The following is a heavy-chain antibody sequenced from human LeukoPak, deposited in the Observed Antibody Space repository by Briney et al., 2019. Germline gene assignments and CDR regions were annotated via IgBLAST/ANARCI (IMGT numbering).Heavy chain of an antibody. D-gene: IGHD7-27*01. J-gene: IGHJ3*02. CDR2: IYHSGST. V-gene: IGHV4-38-2*02. CDR1: GYSISSGYY. Sequence: SSETLSLTCTVSGYSISSGYYWGWIRQPPGKGLEWIGSIYHSGSTYYNPSLKSRVTISVDTSKNQFSLKLSSVTAADTAVYYCARDSPELTGQNDAFDIWGQGTMVTVSS. CDR3: ARDSPELTGQNDAFDI.